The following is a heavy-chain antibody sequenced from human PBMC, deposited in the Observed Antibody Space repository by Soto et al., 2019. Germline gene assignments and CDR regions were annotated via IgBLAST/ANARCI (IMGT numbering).Heavy chain of an antibody. V-gene: IGHV3-30-3*01. Sequence: GGSLRLSCAAPGFTFSSYAMHWVRQAPGKGLEWVAVISYDGSNKYYADSVKGRFTISRDNSKNTLYLQMNSLRAEDTAVYYCARASFGELLYGYGMDVWGQGTTVTVSS. J-gene: IGHJ6*02. CDR1: GFTFSSYA. D-gene: IGHD3-10*01. CDR2: ISYDGSNK. CDR3: ARASFGELLYGYGMDV.